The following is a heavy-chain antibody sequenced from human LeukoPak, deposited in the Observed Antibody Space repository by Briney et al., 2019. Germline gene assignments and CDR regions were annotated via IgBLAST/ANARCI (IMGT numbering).Heavy chain of an antibody. Sequence: PSETLSLTCTVSGGSMSRYYWTWIRQPPGKGLEWIGYIYYSGSTNYNPSLKGRVTISVDTSQNQFSLKLSSVTAADTAVYYCARHQAEWLGAFDYWGQGTLVAVSS. V-gene: IGHV4-59*08. J-gene: IGHJ4*02. CDR2: IYYSGST. CDR3: ARHQAEWLGAFDY. CDR1: GGSMSRYY. D-gene: IGHD6-19*01.